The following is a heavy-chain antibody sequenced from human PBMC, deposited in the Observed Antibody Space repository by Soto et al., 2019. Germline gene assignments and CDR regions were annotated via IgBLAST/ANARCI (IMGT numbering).Heavy chain of an antibody. V-gene: IGHV3-11*01. D-gene: IGHD6-19*01. Sequence: QVQLVESGGGLVKPGGSLRLSCAASGFSFSVYYMAWVRQAPGSGLEWISSIDRNGDFVYYADSVKGRSTISRDYAKSSLYLQMDSLRDEDTAVYYCVRERAGTRDLPHNTFDLWGQGTMVTVAS. J-gene: IGHJ3*01. CDR1: GFSFSVYY. CDR2: IDRNGDFV. CDR3: VRERAGTRDLPHNTFDL.